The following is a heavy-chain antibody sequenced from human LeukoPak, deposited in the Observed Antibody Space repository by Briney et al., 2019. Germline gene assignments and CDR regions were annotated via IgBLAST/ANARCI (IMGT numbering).Heavy chain of an antibody. CDR3: AREVDNWNILVFDY. V-gene: IGHV4-34*01. Sequence: PSETLSLTCAVYGGSFSVYYWSWLRQPPGKGLEWIGEINHSGCTNYNPSLKSRVTISVDTSKNQFSLKLSSVTAADTAVYYCAREVDNWNILVFDYWGQGTMVTVSS. CDR1: GGSFSVYY. D-gene: IGHD1/OR15-1a*01. J-gene: IGHJ4*02. CDR2: INHSGCT.